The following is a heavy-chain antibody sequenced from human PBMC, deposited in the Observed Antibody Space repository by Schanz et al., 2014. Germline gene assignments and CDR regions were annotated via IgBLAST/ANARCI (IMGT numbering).Heavy chain of an antibody. J-gene: IGHJ3*02. Sequence: EVQLMESGGGLVKPGGSLRLSCTASGFTFSDYWMSWVRQAPGKGPEWVANIKHDGSVKDYVDSVEGRFTISRDNAKNSLYLQMNGLRAEDTAVYYCARVALPGYSSPRDAFDIWGQGTMVNVSS. CDR1: GFTFSDYW. CDR3: ARVALPGYSSPRDAFDI. D-gene: IGHD5-18*01. V-gene: IGHV3-7*02. CDR2: IKHDGSVK.